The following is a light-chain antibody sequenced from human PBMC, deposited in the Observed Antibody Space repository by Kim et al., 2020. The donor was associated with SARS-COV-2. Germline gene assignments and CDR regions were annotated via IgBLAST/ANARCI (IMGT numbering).Light chain of an antibody. Sequence: AAVGDRVAMSCEASRDISNFLSWYHQKAGRAPHLLRRDASKLETGGPSRCSGSRSGADFTLTINSLQPEDFGTYFCQQYDNLPTTFGQGTRLEIK. CDR1: RDISNF. CDR2: DAS. CDR3: QQYDNLPTT. J-gene: IGKJ5*01. V-gene: IGKV1-33*01.